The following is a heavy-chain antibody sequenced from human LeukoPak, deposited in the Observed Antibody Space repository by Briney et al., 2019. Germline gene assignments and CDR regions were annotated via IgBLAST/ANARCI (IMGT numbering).Heavy chain of an antibody. CDR2: IRSRANSYGT. Sequence: GGSLRLSCVASGFTFSGFAMHWVRQASGKGLEWVARIRSRANSYGTAYAASVKGRFTISRDDSKNTAYLEMNSLKTEDTAVYYCTRYYESGGSYYHNWGQGTLVTVSS. J-gene: IGHJ4*02. CDR1: GFTFSGFA. V-gene: IGHV3-73*01. CDR3: TRYYESGGSYYHN. D-gene: IGHD3-22*01.